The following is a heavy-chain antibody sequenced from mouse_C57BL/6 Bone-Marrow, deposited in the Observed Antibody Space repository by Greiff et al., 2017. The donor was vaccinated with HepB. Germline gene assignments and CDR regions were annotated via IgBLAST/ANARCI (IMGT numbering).Heavy chain of an antibody. CDR2: IDPSDSYT. Sequence: VQLQQPGAELVKPGASVKLSCKASGYTFTSYWMQWVKQRPGQGLEWIGEIDPSDSYTNYNQKFKGKATLTVDTSSSTAYMQLSSLTSEDSAVYYCARLGIYYYGSSYDWGQGTTLTVSS. V-gene: IGHV1-50*01. CDR1: GYTFTSYW. J-gene: IGHJ2*01. D-gene: IGHD1-1*01. CDR3: ARLGIYYYGSSYD.